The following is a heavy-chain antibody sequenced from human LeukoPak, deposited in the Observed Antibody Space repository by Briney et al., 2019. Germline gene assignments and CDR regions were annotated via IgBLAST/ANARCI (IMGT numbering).Heavy chain of an antibody. CDR3: ARDWYDY. CDR1: GFTFSTYA. Sequence: GGSLRLSCAASGFTFSTYAMIWVRQAPGKGLEWVSVIGGSGIYTYYADSVKGRFTISRDNSKDTLYLQMNSLRAEDTAVYYCARDWYDYWGQGTLVTVSS. J-gene: IGHJ4*02. CDR2: IGGSGIYT. D-gene: IGHD6-13*01. V-gene: IGHV3-23*01.